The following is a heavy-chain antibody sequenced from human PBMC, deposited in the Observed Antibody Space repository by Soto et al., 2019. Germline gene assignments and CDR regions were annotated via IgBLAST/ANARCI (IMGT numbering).Heavy chain of an antibody. J-gene: IGHJ4*02. D-gene: IGHD2-15*01. V-gene: IGHV1-69*02. CDR1: GGTFSSYT. CDR2: IIPILGIA. CDR3: ARGLGYCSGGSCYSGSDY. Sequence: QVQLVQSGAEVKKPGSSVKVSCKASGGTFSSYTISWVRQAPGQGLEWMGRIIPILGIANYAQKFQGRVTITADXXTXTXXMELSSLRSEDTAVYYCARGLGYCSGGSCYSGSDYWGQGTLVTVSS.